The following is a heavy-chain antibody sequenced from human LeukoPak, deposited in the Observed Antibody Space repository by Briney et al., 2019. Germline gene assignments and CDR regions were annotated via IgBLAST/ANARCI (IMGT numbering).Heavy chain of an antibody. CDR1: GFTFSSYW. J-gene: IGHJ6*03. CDR2: INTDGSTT. D-gene: IGHD1-1*01. V-gene: IGHV3-74*01. Sequence: GGSLRLSCAASGFTFSSYWMHWVRQAPGKGLVWVSRINTDGSTTNYADSVKGRFTISRDNAKNTLYLQINSLRAEDTAVYYSARHQDGTLEYYYYYMDVWGKGTTVTVSS. CDR3: ARHQDGTLEYYYYYMDV.